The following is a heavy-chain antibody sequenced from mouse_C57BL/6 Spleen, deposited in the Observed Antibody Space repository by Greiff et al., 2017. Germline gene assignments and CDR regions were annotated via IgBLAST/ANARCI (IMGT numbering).Heavy chain of an antibody. CDR2: ISYDGSN. Sequence: EVKLQESGPGLVKPSQSLSLTCSVTGYSITSGYYWNWLRQFPGNKLEWMGYISYDGSNNYNPSLKNRISITRDTSKNQFFLKLNSVTTEDTATXYCARSYYGNYAWFAYWGQGTLVTVSA. CDR3: ARSYYGNYAWFAY. CDR1: GYSITSGYY. V-gene: IGHV3-6*01. D-gene: IGHD2-10*01. J-gene: IGHJ3*01.